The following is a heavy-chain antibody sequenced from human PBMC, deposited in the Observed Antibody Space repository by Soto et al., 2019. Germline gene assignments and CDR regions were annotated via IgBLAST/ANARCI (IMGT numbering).Heavy chain of an antibody. D-gene: IGHD3-10*01. Sequence: PSETLSLTCPVSGGSISGYYWSWIRQPPGKGLEWIGYIYYSGSTNYNPSLKSRVTISVDTSKNQFSLKLSSVTAADTAVYYCASFGFYSGSYFWGQGALVTVSS. CDR2: IYYSGST. J-gene: IGHJ4*02. CDR3: ASFGFYSGSYF. V-gene: IGHV4-59*01. CDR1: GGSISGYY.